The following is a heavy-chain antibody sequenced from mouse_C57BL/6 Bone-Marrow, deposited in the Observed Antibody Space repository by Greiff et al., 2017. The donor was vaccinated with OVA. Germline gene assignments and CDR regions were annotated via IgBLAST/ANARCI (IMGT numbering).Heavy chain of an antibody. V-gene: IGHV2-9-1*01. CDR1: GFSLTSYA. CDR3: ARNLVVHYSNSLYAIDY. J-gene: IGHJ4*01. Sequence: VKVEESGPGLVAPSQSLSITCTVSGFSLTSYAISWVRQPPGKGLEWLGVIWTGGGTNYNSALKSRLSISKDNSKSQVFLKMNSLQTDDTARYYWARNLVVHYSNSLYAIDYWGQGTSVTVSS. D-gene: IGHD2-5*01. CDR2: IWTGGGT.